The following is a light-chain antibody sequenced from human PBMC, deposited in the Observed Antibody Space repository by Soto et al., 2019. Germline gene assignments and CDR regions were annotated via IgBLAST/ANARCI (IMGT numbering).Light chain of an antibody. CDR2: NAS. CDR3: QQFSSYPRT. J-gene: IGKJ4*01. V-gene: IGKV3-20*01. CDR1: QTVRNNY. Sequence: VLAQSPGTLCLSPGERATLSCRASQTVRNNYLTWYQQKTGKAPRLLIYNASTTATGIPDRFSGGGSGTDFTLAISRLEPEDSAVYYCQQFSSYPRTFGGGTKVDIK.